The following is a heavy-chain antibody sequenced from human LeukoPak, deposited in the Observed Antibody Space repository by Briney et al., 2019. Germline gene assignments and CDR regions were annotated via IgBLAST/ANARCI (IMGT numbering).Heavy chain of an antibody. Sequence: GGSLRLSCAASGFTFSSYAMSWVRQAPGKGLEWVSAISGSGGSTYYADSVKGRFTISRDNSKNTLYLQMNSLRAEDTAVYYCARDVTYGDFGMDVWGQGTTVTVSS. V-gene: IGHV3-23*01. CDR1: GFTFSSYA. CDR2: ISGSGGST. J-gene: IGHJ6*02. CDR3: ARDVTYGDFGMDV. D-gene: IGHD4-17*01.